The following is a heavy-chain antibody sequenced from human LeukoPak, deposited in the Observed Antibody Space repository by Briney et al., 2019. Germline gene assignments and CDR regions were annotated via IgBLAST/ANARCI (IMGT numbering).Heavy chain of an antibody. D-gene: IGHD6-19*01. V-gene: IGHV3-7*01. Sequence: GGPLRLSCAASGFTFSSYWMTWVRQAPGNGLEWVANIKQDGSEKHYVDSVKGRFTISRDNAKDSLYLQMNSLRAEDTAVYYCARITGQWLSVDYWGQGTLVTVSS. CDR3: ARITGQWLSVDY. CDR1: GFTFSSYW. J-gene: IGHJ4*02. CDR2: IKQDGSEK.